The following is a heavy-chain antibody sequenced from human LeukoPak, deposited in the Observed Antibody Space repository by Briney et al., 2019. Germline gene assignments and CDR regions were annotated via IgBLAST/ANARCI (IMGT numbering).Heavy chain of an antibody. CDR3: ARGGDCSSTSCYPYHWFAP. Sequence: GGSLRLSCAASGFTFSSYSMNWVRQAPGKGLEWVSYISSSSSTIYYADSVKGRFTISRDNAKNSLYLQMNSLRAEDTAVYYCARGGDCSSTSCYPYHWFAPWGQGTLVTVSS. D-gene: IGHD2-2*01. J-gene: IGHJ5*02. CDR1: GFTFSSYS. V-gene: IGHV3-48*01. CDR2: ISSSSSTI.